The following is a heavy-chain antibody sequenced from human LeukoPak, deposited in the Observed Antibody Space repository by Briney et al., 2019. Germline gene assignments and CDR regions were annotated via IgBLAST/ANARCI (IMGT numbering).Heavy chain of an antibody. Sequence: PGGSLRLSCVASGFTFDDYAMHWVRQTPGKGLEWVSVINGDGGRTYYAESVKGRFTISRDNSKNSLYLQMNSLRTEDTALYSCAKAERFCTSTSCYSLDYWGQGTLVTVSS. CDR3: AKAERFCTSTSCYSLDY. D-gene: IGHD2-2*02. J-gene: IGHJ4*02. CDR2: INGDGGRT. CDR1: GFTFDDYA. V-gene: IGHV3-43*02.